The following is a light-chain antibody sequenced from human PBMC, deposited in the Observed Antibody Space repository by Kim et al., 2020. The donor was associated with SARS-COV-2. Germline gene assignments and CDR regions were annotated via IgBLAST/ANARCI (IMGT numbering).Light chain of an antibody. J-gene: IGLJ3*02. CDR2: LNSDGTH. Sequence: VKASCTLSSEHSHYAIAWHQQQPEKAAGNLMKLNSDGTHIKGEGIPERFAGSSSGTERYLTISSHQDEDEADYYCQTGSTGTHWVFGGGTKLTVL. CDR3: QTGSTGTHWV. V-gene: IGLV4-69*02. CDR1: SEHSHYA.